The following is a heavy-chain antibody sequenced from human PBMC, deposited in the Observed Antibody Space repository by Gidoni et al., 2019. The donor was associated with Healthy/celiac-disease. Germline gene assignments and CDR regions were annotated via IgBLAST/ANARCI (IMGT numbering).Heavy chain of an antibody. Sequence: EVQLLESGGGLVQPGGSLRLSCAASGFTFSSYAMSWVRQAPGKGLEWVSAISGSGGSTYYADSVKGRFTISRDNSKNTLYLQMNSLRAEDTAVYYCAKEGPDRGWFGELLSFDYWGQGTLVTVSS. V-gene: IGHV3-23*01. CDR3: AKEGPDRGWFGELLSFDY. CDR2: ISGSGGST. J-gene: IGHJ4*02. CDR1: GFTFSSYA. D-gene: IGHD3-10*01.